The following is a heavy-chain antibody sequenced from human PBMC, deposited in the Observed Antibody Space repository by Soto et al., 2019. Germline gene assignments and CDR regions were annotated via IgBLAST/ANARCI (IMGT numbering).Heavy chain of an antibody. CDR3: AREVVRVAGTRWFDP. Sequence: QVQLVQSGAEVKKPGASVKVSCKASGYTFTSYGISWVRQAPGQGLEWMGWISAYNGNTNYAQKLQGRVTMTTDTATSTDYMELRSLRSDDTAVYYCAREVVRVAGTRWFDPWGQGTLVTVSS. J-gene: IGHJ5*02. D-gene: IGHD6-19*01. CDR2: ISAYNGNT. V-gene: IGHV1-18*01. CDR1: GYTFTSYG.